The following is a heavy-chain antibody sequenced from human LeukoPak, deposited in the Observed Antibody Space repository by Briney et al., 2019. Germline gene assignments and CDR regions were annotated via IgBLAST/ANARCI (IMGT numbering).Heavy chain of an antibody. Sequence: ASVKVSCKTSEDGFSNHHVHWVRQAPGQGLEWMGIIYAGGGDTRFARKFQGRVTMTRDTSTTTVYMDLNTLRSEDTAVYICVTEPPGAYYFDYWGQGTLVTV. V-gene: IGHV1-46*01. CDR2: IYAGGGDT. CDR1: EDGFSNHH. J-gene: IGHJ4*02. CDR3: VTEPPGAYYFDY. D-gene: IGHD4-17*01.